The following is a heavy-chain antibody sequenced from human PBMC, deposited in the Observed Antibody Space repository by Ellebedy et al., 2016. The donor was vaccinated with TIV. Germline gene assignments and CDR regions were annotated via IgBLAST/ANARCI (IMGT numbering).Heavy chain of an antibody. D-gene: IGHD3-10*01. J-gene: IGHJ2*01. Sequence: GESLKISCKGSGYTYTSYWITWVRQMPGKGLEWMGRIDPADSYTDYSPSFQGHVTISVDKSITTAYLQWTSLEASDTAMYYCVRGPGGGSRFGVIWYFDLWGRGTLVTVSS. CDR1: GYTYTSYW. V-gene: IGHV5-10-1*01. CDR2: IDPADSYT. CDR3: VRGPGGGSRFGVIWYFDL.